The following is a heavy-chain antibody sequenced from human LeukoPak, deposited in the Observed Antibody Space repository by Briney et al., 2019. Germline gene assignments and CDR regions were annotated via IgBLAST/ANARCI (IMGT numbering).Heavy chain of an antibody. CDR2: IDSDGSST. CDR1: GFTFSNYW. D-gene: IGHD6-19*01. V-gene: IGHV3-74*01. CDR3: ASGSSSVAGN. Sequence: GGSLRLSCAASGFTFSNYWMHWVRPPPGKGLVWVSRIDSDGSSTGYADSVKGRFTISRDNAKNTLYLQMNSLRAEDTAVYYCASGSSSVAGNWGQGTLVTVSS. J-gene: IGHJ4*02.